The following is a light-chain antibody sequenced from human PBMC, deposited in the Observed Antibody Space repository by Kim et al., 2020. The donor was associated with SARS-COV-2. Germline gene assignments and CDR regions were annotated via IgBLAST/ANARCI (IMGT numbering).Light chain of an antibody. V-gene: IGLV3-19*01. J-gene: IGLJ2*01. CDR3: NSRDSNDYVV. CDR1: SIRSYY. CDR2: GKD. Sequence: VALGQTVTITCQGDSIRSYYSTWYQQKPAQAPKVVIFGKDNRPSGVPDRFSGSSSGNTADLTITGTQAGDEADYYCNSRDSNDYVVFGGGTKVTVL.